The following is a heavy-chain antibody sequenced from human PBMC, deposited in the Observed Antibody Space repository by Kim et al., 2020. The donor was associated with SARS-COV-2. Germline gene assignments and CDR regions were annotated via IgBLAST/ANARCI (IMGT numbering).Heavy chain of an antibody. CDR2: IDPSDSYT. J-gene: IGHJ4*02. V-gene: IGHV5-10-1*01. Sequence: GESLKISCKGSGYSFTSYWISWVRQMPGKGLEWMGRIDPSDSYTNYSPSFQGHVTISADKSISTAYLQWSSLKASDTAMYYCARWAYNWNDKGVGGFDYWGQGTLVTVSS. D-gene: IGHD1-1*01. CDR3: ARWAYNWNDKGVGGFDY. CDR1: GYSFTSYW.